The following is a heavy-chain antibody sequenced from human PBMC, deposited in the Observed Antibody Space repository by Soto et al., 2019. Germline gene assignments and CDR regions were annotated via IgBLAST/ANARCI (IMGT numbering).Heavy chain of an antibody. J-gene: IGHJ4*02. D-gene: IGHD1-26*01. V-gene: IGHV2-26*01. CDR3: ARALREGLPIYYFDS. Sequence: QVTLKESGPVLVKPTETLTLTCTVSGFSLSKARMGVSWIRQPQGKALEWLAHIFWNDERSYNTSLKSRLTISSDTSKSQVVLTMTNVDPVDTGTYFCARALREGLPIYYFDSWGQGTLVTFSS. CDR1: GFSLSKARMG. CDR2: IFWNDER.